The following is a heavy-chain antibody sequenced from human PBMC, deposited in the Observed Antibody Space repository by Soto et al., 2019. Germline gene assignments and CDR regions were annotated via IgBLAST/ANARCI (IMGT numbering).Heavy chain of an antibody. CDR3: ARDIAAAGTGYFDY. CDR1: GYTFTGYY. Sequence: ASVKVSCKASGYTFTGYYMHWVRQAPGQGLEWMGWINPNSGGTNYAQKFQGRVTMTRDTSISTAYMELSRLRSDDTAVYYCARDIAAAGTGYFDYWGQGTLVTVSS. J-gene: IGHJ4*02. V-gene: IGHV1-2*02. D-gene: IGHD6-13*01. CDR2: INPNSGGT.